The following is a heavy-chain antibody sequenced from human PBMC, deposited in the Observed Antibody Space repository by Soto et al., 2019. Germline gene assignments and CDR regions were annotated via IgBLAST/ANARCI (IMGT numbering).Heavy chain of an antibody. V-gene: IGHV4-59*01. Sequence: QVQLQESGPGLVKPSETLSLTCTVSDGSISRYYWSWIRQPPGKGLEWIGYVYYSGGTAYNPSLQSRVTISLDTSKNQFSLKLSSVTAADTAVYYRARVSSAWLPFDYWGQGTLVTVSS. CDR1: DGSISRYY. CDR2: VYYSGGT. J-gene: IGHJ4*02. D-gene: IGHD6-19*01. CDR3: ARVSSAWLPFDY.